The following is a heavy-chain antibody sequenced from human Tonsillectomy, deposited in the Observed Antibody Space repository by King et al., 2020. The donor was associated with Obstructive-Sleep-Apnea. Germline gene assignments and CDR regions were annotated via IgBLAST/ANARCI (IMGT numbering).Heavy chain of an antibody. D-gene: IGHD2-15*01. J-gene: IGHJ5*02. Sequence: ITLKESGPTLVKPTQTLTLTCTFSGFSLSTSGVGVGWIRQPPGKALEWLALIFWDDDKRYSPSLQSRLTITKDTSKNQVVLTMTNMDPVDTATYYCAHRLSNGSGGGCYSGWFDPWGQGTLVTVSS. CDR1: GFSLSTSGVG. CDR2: IFWDDDK. CDR3: AHRLSNGSGGGCYSGWFDP. V-gene: IGHV2-5*02.